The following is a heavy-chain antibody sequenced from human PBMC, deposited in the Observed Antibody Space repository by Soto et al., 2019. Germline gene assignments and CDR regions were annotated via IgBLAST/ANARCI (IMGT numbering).Heavy chain of an antibody. CDR1: GFTFSSYA. CDR3: AKECYDSSAYYWPDAFDI. CDR2: ISDRGGSR. J-gene: IGHJ3*02. Sequence: GGSLRLSCAASGFTFSSYAMSWVRQAPGKGLEWVSSISDRGGSRYYADSVKGRFPISRDNSKNTVFLQMNSLRAEDTAVYYCAKECYDSSAYYWPDAFDIWGQGTMVTVSS. D-gene: IGHD3-22*01. V-gene: IGHV3-23*01.